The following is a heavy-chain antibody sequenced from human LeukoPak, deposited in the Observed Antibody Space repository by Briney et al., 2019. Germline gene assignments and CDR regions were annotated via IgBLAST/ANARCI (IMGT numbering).Heavy chain of an antibody. CDR1: GFTFSSYG. CDR2: ISYDGSNK. CDR3: AKDGGSGSYQIGYYFDY. Sequence: GRSLRLSCAASGFTFSSYGMHWVRQAPGKGLEGVAVISYDGSNKYYADSVKGRFTISRDNSKNTLYLQMNSLRAEDTAVYYCAKDGGSGSYQIGYYFDYWGQGTLVTVSS. V-gene: IGHV3-30*18. J-gene: IGHJ4*02. D-gene: IGHD3-10*01.